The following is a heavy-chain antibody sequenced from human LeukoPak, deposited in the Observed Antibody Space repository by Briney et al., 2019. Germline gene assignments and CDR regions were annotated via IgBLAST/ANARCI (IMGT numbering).Heavy chain of an antibody. J-gene: IGHJ4*02. D-gene: IGHD3-22*01. CDR2: ISRTENTI. CDR1: GFSFNSYT. Sequence: GGSLRLSCAASGFSFNSYTMNWVRQAPGKGLEWISYISRTENTIYYADSVKGRFTISRDNAKNSLYLQMNSLRAEDTAVYYCARNYYDSSGYFDFWGQGTLVTVSS. V-gene: IGHV3-48*04. CDR3: ARNYYDSSGYFDF.